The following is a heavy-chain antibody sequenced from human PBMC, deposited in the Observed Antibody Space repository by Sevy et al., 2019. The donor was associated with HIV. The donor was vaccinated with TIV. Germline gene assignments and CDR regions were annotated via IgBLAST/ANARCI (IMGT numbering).Heavy chain of an antibody. CDR2: IKQDAGQK. Sequence: GGSLRLSCAASGFTFSKYWMGWVRQAPGKGLEWVANIKQDAGQKYYVDSVKGRFTISRDNAKNSLFLQMNSLRAEDTAVYFCARDDGNYGFDYWGQGTLVTVSS. V-gene: IGHV3-7*01. CDR3: ARDDGNYGFDY. D-gene: IGHD1-7*01. J-gene: IGHJ4*02. CDR1: GFTFSKYW.